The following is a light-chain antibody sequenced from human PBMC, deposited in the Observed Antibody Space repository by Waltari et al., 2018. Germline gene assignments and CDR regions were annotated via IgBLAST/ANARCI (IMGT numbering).Light chain of an antibody. V-gene: IGKV2-28*01. CDR1: QSLLHRNGYNY. J-gene: IGKJ2*01. CDR3: MQALQTPYT. Sequence: DIVMTQSPLSLPVTPGEPASISCRSSQSLLHRNGYNYLDWYLQKPGQSPQLLIYLGSNRASGVPDRFRGSASGTDFTLKISRLEAEDVGVFYCMQALQTPYTFGQGTKLEIK. CDR2: LGS.